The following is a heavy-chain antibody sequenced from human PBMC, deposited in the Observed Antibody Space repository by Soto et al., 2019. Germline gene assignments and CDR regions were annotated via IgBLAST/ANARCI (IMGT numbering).Heavy chain of an antibody. CDR3: ARERTSVDIVATMEPNYFDY. CDR1: GGTFSSYT. J-gene: IGHJ4*02. D-gene: IGHD5-12*01. CDR2: IIPILGIA. V-gene: IGHV1-69*08. Sequence: QVQLVQSGAEVKKPGSSVKVSCKASGGTFSSYTISWVRQAPGQGLEWMGRIIPILGIANYAQKFQGRVTITADKSTSTAYMELSSLRSEDTAVYYCARERTSVDIVATMEPNYFDYWGQGTLVTVSS.